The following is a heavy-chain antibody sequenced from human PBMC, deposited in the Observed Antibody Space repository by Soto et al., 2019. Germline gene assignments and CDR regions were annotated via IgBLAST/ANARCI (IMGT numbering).Heavy chain of an antibody. CDR1: GGSISSYY. Sequence: SETLCLNCTVSGGSISSYYWSWIRQPPGKGLEWIGYIYYSGSTNYNPSLKSRVTISVDTSKNQFSLKLSSVTAADTAVYYCARTVVAVYYYGMDVWGQGTTVT. CDR2: IYYSGST. CDR3: ARTVVAVYYYGMDV. J-gene: IGHJ6*02. V-gene: IGHV4-59*01. D-gene: IGHD2-15*01.